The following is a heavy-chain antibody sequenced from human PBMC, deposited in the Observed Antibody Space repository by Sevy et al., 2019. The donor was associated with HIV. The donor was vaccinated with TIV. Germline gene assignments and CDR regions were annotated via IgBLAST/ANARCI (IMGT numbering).Heavy chain of an antibody. CDR1: GYNFTSYG. V-gene: IGHV1-18*01. CDR3: ARDSTTPGYFDY. D-gene: IGHD3-3*02. J-gene: IGHJ4*02. Sequence: ASVKVSCKASGYNFTSYGISWVRQAPGQGLEWMGWISAYNGNTNYAQKLQGRVTMTTDTSTSTAYMELRSLRSDDTAVYYCARDSTTPGYFDYWGQGTLVTVSS. CDR2: ISAYNGNT.